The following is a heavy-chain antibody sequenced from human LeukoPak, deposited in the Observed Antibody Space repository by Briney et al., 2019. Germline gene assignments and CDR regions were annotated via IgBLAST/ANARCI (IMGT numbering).Heavy chain of an antibody. CDR2: IIPIFGTA. CDR3: ARGPDIVVIPAAIGNYYGMDV. D-gene: IGHD2-2*01. V-gene: IGHV1-69*06. J-gene: IGHJ6*04. Sequence: SVKVSCKASGGTFSSYAISWVRQAPGQGLEWMGGIIPIFGTANYAQKFQGRVTITADKSTSTAYMELSSLRSEDTAVYYCARGPDIVVIPAAIGNYYGMDVWGKGTTVTASS. CDR1: GGTFSSYA.